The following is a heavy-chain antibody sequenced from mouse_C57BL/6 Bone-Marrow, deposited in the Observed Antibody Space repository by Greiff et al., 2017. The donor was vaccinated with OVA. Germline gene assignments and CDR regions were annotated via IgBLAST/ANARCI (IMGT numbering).Heavy chain of an antibody. CDR1: GFNIKNTY. D-gene: IGHD2-1*01. CDR3: AIPLYGNYSWFAD. J-gene: IGHJ3*01. V-gene: IGHV14-3*01. CDR2: IDPANGNT. Sequence: VQLQQSVAELVRPGASVKLSCTASGFNIKNTYMHWVKQRPEQGLEWIGRIDPANGNTKYAPKFQGKATITADTSSNPAYLQLSSLTSEDTAIYYRAIPLYGNYSWFADWGQGTLVTVSA.